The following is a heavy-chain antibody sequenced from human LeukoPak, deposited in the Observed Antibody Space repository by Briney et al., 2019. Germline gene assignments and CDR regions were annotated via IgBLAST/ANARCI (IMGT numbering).Heavy chain of an antibody. CDR2: IYYGGSP. D-gene: IGHD3-10*02. V-gene: IGHV4-39*01. J-gene: IGHJ6*02. Sequence: PSETLSLTCIVSGGSISSSNSYWGWIRQPPGKGLEWIGSIYYGGSPKYSPSLKSRVTISVDTSKNQFSLKVNSVTAADTALYYCARRPCCSGRGVDVWGQGTTVTVSS. CDR3: ARRPCCSGRGVDV. CDR1: GGSISSSNSY.